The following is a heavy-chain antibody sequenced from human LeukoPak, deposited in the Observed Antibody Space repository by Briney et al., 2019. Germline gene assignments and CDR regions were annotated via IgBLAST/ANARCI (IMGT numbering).Heavy chain of an antibody. CDR3: ARDRRRTTLPGGTPHVWFDP. CDR2: INHSGST. Sequence: PSETLSLTCAVYGGSFSGYYWSWIRQPPGKGLEWIGEINHSGSTNYNPSLKSRVTISVDTSKNQFSLKLSSVTAADTAVYYCARDRRRTTLPGGTPHVWFDPWGQGTLVTVSS. D-gene: IGHD1-7*01. V-gene: IGHV4-34*01. J-gene: IGHJ5*02. CDR1: GGSFSGYY.